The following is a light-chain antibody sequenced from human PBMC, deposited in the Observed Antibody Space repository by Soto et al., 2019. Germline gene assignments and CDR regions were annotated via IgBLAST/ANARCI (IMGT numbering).Light chain of an antibody. CDR1: SSDVGGYNY. V-gene: IGLV2-14*01. CDR2: EVN. J-gene: IGLJ1*01. Sequence: QSVLTQPASVSGSPGQSITISCTGTSSDVGGYNYVSWYQQHPGKAPKLMIYEVNGRPSGVSNRFSGSKSGNTASLTISGLQAEDEADYYCSSYTSSSTYVFGTGTKVTVL. CDR3: SSYTSSSTYV.